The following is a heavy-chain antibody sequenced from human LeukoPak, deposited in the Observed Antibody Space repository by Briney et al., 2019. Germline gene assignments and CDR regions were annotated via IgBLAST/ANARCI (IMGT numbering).Heavy chain of an antibody. CDR1: GGFNSITNW. J-gene: IGHJ4*02. CDR3: CRGSRAFCPFGY. CDR2: ISLTGET. D-gene: IGHD2-2*01. Sequence: SETLSLTCGVSGGFNSITNWWGWVRQPPGQGLEWIGEISLTGETNYNPSLNGRVTMSLDESRNQLSLDLTSVTAADTAIYYGCRGSRAFCPFGYWGQGTLVIVPP. V-gene: IGHV4-4*02.